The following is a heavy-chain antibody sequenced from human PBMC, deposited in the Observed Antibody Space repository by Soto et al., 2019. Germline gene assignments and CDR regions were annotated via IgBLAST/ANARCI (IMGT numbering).Heavy chain of an antibody. CDR1: CHSISSDHW. J-gene: IGHJ4*02. D-gene: IGHD6-13*01. Sequence: SATLSLTCAVSCHSISSDHWWSWVRQPPGKGLEWIGEVYHSGNTNYNPSLKSRVIISVDKSKNQFSLKLSSVTDADTAMYYCARGERQQQRDYWGQGTLVTVS. V-gene: IGHV4-4*02. CDR2: VYHSGNT. CDR3: ARGERQQQRDY.